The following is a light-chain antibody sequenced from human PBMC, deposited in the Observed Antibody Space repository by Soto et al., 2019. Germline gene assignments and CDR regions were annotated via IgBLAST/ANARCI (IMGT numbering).Light chain of an antibody. CDR3: QQYNNWPRT. CDR2: DAS. Sequence: IVLTQYPGTLSLSPGARSTLAGRASQSIGIYLAWYQQKPGQAPRLLIYDASNRATGIPARFSGSGSGTEFTLTISSLQSEDFAVYYCQQYNNWPRTFGQGTKADI. CDR1: QSIGIY. J-gene: IGKJ1*01. V-gene: IGKV3-11*01.